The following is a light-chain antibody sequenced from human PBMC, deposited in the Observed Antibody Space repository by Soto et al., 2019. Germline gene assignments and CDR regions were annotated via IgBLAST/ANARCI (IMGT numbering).Light chain of an antibody. CDR2: EVI. V-gene: IGLV2-8*01. CDR1: SSDVGAYNY. J-gene: IGLJ2*01. CDR3: SSYAGNNNVV. Sequence: QSALTQPPSASGSPGQSVTISCTGTSSDVGAYNYVSWYQQHPGKAPKLMIYEVIKRPSGVPERFSGSKSGNTASLTVSGLQAEDEADYYCSSYAGNNNVVFGGGTKLTVL.